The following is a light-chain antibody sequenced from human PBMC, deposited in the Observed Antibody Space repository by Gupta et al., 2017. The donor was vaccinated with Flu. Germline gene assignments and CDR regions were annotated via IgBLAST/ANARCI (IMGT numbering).Light chain of an antibody. J-gene: IGLJ1*01. CDR1: SAAVTSASY. CDR3: LLHYGDFSV. Sequence: QPVVTPEPSLTVSPGGTVTLTCASSSAAVTSASYPNWLQQRPGPDTRDVSYDTNGKTARTHVRFSGSPAGGKAVLTLSGAQPEDEADYYCLLHYGDFSVFGNGTEVSVL. V-gene: IGLV7-43*01. CDR2: DTN.